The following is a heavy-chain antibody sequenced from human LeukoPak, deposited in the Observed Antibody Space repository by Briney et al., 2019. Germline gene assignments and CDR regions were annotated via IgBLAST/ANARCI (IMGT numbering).Heavy chain of an antibody. CDR2: ISAKTGNT. Sequence: ASVKVSCKASGYNFNNYGVSWVRQAPGQGLEWMGWISAKTGNTNYAQKVQGRVTMTTDTSTTTAYMELRSLGSDDTAVYYCARGSYPYSRGMDVWGQGTTVTVSS. CDR1: GYNFNNYG. D-gene: IGHD1-26*01. V-gene: IGHV1-18*01. J-gene: IGHJ6*02. CDR3: ARGSYPYSRGMDV.